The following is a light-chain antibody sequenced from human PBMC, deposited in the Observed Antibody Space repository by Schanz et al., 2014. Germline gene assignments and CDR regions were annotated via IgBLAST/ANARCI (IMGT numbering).Light chain of an antibody. J-gene: IGLJ1*01. CDR2: DVS. Sequence: QSALTQPASVSGSPGQSITITCTGTSSDVGGYKYVSWFQQHPGKAPKLLIYDVSNRPSGVSYRFSGSRSGNTASLTISGLQAEDEADYYCSSYTSISTLNYVFGSGTKLTVL. V-gene: IGLV2-14*01. CDR1: SSDVGGYKY. CDR3: SSYTSISTLNYV.